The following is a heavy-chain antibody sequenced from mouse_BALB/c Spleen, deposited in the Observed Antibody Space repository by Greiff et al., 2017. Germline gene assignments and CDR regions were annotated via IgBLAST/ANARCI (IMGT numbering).Heavy chain of an antibody. CDR1: GDSITSGY. CDR3: ARWGYDDGDWFAY. CDR2: ISYSGST. D-gene: IGHD2-14*01. Sequence: EVQLKESGPSLVKPSQTLSLTCSVTGDSITSGYWNWIRKFPGNKLEYMGYISYSGSTYYNPSLKSRISITRDTSKNQYYLQLNSVTTEDTATYYCARWGYDDGDWFAYWGQGTLVTVSA. J-gene: IGHJ3*01. V-gene: IGHV3-8*02.